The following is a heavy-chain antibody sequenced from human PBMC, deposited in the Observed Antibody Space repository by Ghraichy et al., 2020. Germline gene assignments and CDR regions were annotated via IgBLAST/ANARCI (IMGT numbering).Heavy chain of an antibody. J-gene: IGHJ1*01. CDR3: ARGGPFLSGYIQY. CDR2: ILYDGSDD. Sequence: GGSLRLSCAASGFSFSNYAMHWVRQAPGKGLEWVAGILYDGSDDFYAGSVQGRFTISRDKSRNTLSLQMKSLGLEDTAVYYCARGGPFLSGYIQYWGQGTLVTVSS. CDR1: GFSFSNYA. D-gene: IGHD3-9*01. V-gene: IGHV3-30*04.